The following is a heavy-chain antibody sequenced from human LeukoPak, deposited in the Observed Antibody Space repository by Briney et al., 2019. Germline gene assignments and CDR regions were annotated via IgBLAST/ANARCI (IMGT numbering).Heavy chain of an antibody. V-gene: IGHV3-23*01. J-gene: IGHJ4*02. CDR3: ATYRQVLLPFES. D-gene: IGHD2-8*02. CDR2: IFPSGGEI. CDR1: GFPFSSHA. Sequence: GGSLRLSCAGSGFPFSSHAMIWVRQPPGKGLEWVPSIFPSGGEIHYADSVRGRFTISRDNSKSTLSLQMNSLRAEDTAIYYCATYRQVLLPFESWGQGTLVTVSS.